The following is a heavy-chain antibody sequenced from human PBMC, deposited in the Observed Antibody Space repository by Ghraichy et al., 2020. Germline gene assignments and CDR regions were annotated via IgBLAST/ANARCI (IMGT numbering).Heavy chain of an antibody. D-gene: IGHD4-17*01. CDR1: GGTFSSYA. V-gene: IGHV1-69*13. CDR3: ARDRGNDYGDYGYYYYMDV. Sequence: SVKVSCKTSGGTFSSYAVSWLRQAPGQGLEWMGGIIPIFRTTSYAQKFQGRVTITADESTSTAYIELSSLRSEDTAVYYCARDRGNDYGDYGYYYYMDVGGKGTTVTVSS. CDR2: IIPIFRTT. J-gene: IGHJ6*03.